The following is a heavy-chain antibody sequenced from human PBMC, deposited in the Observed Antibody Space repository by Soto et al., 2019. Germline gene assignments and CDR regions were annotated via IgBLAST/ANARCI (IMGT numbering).Heavy chain of an antibody. Sequence: LRLSCAASGFTFSIYSRNWVRQAPGKGLEWVSSISSSSSYIYYADSVKGRFTISRDNAKNSLYLQMNSLRDEDTAVYYCARGRYCISTTCYMDYWGQGTLVTVSS. CDR2: ISSSSSYI. CDR1: GFTFSIYS. CDR3: ARGRYCISTTCYMDY. J-gene: IGHJ4*02. V-gene: IGHV3-21*01. D-gene: IGHD2-2*02.